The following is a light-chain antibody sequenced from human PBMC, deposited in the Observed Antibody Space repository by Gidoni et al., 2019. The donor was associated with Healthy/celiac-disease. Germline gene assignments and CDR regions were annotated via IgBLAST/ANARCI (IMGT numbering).Light chain of an antibody. V-gene: IGKV3D-15*03. J-gene: IGKJ4*01. CDR2: GAS. CDR1: QSVSSN. CDR3: QQYNNWPLT. Sequence: EIVMTQSPATLSVSPGERATLPCRASQSVSSNLAWYQQKPGQAPRLLIYGASIRATGIPARFSGSGSGTEFTLTISILQSEAFAVYYCQQYNNWPLTFGGGTKVEIK.